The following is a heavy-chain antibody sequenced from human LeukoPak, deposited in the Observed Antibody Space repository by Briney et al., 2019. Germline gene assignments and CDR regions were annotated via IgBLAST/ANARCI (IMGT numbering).Heavy chain of an antibody. Sequence: SVKPSCKASVGTFSSYAISWVRQAPGQRLEWMEGIIPIFGTANYAQKLQGKVTLTTEKSTSTAYMELTSVSSEDATVDSSATVAQSYGSGSYEDFDYWGQGTLVTVSS. D-gene: IGHD3-10*01. CDR1: VGTFSSYA. CDR2: IIPIFGTA. CDR3: ATVAQSYGSGSYEDFDY. V-gene: IGHV1-69*05. J-gene: IGHJ4*02.